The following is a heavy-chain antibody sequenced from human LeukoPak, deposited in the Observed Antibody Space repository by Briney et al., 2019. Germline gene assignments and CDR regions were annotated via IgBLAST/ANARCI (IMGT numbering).Heavy chain of an antibody. CDR2: INPNSGGT. J-gene: IGHJ5*02. Sequence: ASVKVSCKASGYTFTGYYMHWVRQAPGQGLEWMGRINPNSGGTNYAQKFQGRVTMTRDTSISTAYMELSRLRSDDTAVYYCARDSRIAARREWYNWFDPWGQGTLVTVSS. CDR3: ARDSRIAARREWYNWFDP. D-gene: IGHD6-6*01. CDR1: GYTFTGYY. V-gene: IGHV1-2*06.